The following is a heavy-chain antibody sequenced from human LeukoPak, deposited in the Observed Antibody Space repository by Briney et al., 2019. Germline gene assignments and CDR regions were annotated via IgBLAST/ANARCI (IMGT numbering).Heavy chain of an antibody. V-gene: IGHV3-23*01. CDR1: GFTFSSYA. CDR3: AKDFRSGSYYTDY. CDR2: ISGSGGST. Sequence: GGSLRLSCAASGFTFSSYAMSWVRQAPGKGPEWVSAISGSGGSTYYADSVKGRFTISRDNSKNTLYLQMNSLRAEDTAVYYCAKDFRSGSYYTDYWGQGTLVTVSS. J-gene: IGHJ4*02. D-gene: IGHD1-26*01.